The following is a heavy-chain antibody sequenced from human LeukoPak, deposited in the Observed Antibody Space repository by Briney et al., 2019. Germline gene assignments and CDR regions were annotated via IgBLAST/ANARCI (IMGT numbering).Heavy chain of an antibody. CDR1: GFTFSSYG. CDR3: ARGSGSFSGGFDY. Sequence: GRSLTLSCAASGFTFSSYGMHWVRQTPGKGLEWVAIIWSDGSNKYYADSVKGRFTISRDNSKNTLYLQMNSLRAEDTAVYYCARGSGSFSGGFDYWGQGTLVTVSS. J-gene: IGHJ4*02. CDR2: IWSDGSNK. D-gene: IGHD1-26*01. V-gene: IGHV3-33*01.